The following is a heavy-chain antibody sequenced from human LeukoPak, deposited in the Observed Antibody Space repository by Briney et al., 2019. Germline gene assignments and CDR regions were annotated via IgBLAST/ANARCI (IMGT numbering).Heavy chain of an antibody. V-gene: IGHV3-23*01. CDR3: AKDPVDIGPAFSV. D-gene: IGHD5-12*01. CDR2: ISGGGGDT. J-gene: IGHJ3*01. CDR1: GFTFSSHA. Sequence: GGSLRLSCAASGFTFSSHAMSWVRQAPEKGLEWVSSISGGGGDTYYAGSVKGRFTISRDNSKNTLSLQMNSLRADDTAIYYCAKDPVDIGPAFSVWGQGTMVMVS.